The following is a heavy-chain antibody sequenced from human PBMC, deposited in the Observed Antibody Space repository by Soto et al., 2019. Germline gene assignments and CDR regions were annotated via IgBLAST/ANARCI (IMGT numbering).Heavy chain of an antibody. CDR2: INHSGST. Sequence: QVQLQQWGAGLLKPSETLSLTCAVYGGSFSGYYWSWIRQPPGKGLEWIGEINHSGSTNYNPSLKSWITKSVDTSKNQFSLKLSSVAAADTAVYYCGRGGGASGGGQIDYWGQGTLVTVSS. D-gene: IGHD3-16*01. V-gene: IGHV4-34*01. CDR3: GRGGGASGGGQIDY. J-gene: IGHJ4*02. CDR1: GGSFSGYY.